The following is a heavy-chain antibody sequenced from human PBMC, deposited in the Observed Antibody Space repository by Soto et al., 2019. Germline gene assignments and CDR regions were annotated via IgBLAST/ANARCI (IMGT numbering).Heavy chain of an antibody. V-gene: IGHV3-23*01. Sequence: GGSLRLSCAASGFTFSSYAMSWVRQAPGKGLEWVSAISGSGGSTYYADSVKGRFTISRDNSKNTLYLQMNSLRAEDTAVYYCAKDRYYDFWSGYPMAPPFDYWGQGTLVTVSS. D-gene: IGHD3-3*01. CDR3: AKDRYYDFWSGYPMAPPFDY. CDR2: ISGSGGST. J-gene: IGHJ4*02. CDR1: GFTFSSYA.